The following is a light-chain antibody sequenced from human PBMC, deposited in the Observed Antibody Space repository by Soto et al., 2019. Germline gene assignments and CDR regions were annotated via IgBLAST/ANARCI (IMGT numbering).Light chain of an antibody. Sequence: DIQMTQSPSSLSASVGDRVTITCRASQGISNYLAWYQQKPGKVPKLLIYAASTLQSGVPSRFSGSGSGTDFTLTISSLQPEDVATYYCQKYNSAPRTTFGQGTKVEIK. V-gene: IGKV1-27*01. J-gene: IGKJ1*01. CDR1: QGISNY. CDR3: QKYNSAPRTT. CDR2: AAS.